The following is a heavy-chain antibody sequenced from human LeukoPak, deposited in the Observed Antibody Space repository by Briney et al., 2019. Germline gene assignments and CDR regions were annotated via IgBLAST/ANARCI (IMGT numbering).Heavy chain of an antibody. V-gene: IGHV3-30-3*01. CDR1: GFTFSSYA. Sequence: GRSLRLSCAASGFTFSSYAMHWVRQAPGKGLEWVAVISYDGSNKYYADSVKGRFTISRDNAKNSVYLQMNSLRAEDTAVYYCARVVTWFDPWGQGSLVTVSS. CDR2: ISYDGSNK. J-gene: IGHJ5*02. CDR3: ARVVTWFDP.